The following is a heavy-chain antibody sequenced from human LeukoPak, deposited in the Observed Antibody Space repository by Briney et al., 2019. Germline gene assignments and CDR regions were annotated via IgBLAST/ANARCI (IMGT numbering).Heavy chain of an antibody. CDR2: INHSGST. D-gene: IGHD1-26*01. CDR3: ARGEWEPMFDY. CDR1: GGSFSGYY. Sequence: SETLSLTCAVYGGSFSGYYWSWIRQPPGKGLEWIGEINHSGSTNYNPSLKSRVTISVDTSKNQFSLKLSPVTAADTAVYYCARGEWEPMFDYWGQGTLVTVSS. V-gene: IGHV4-34*01. J-gene: IGHJ4*02.